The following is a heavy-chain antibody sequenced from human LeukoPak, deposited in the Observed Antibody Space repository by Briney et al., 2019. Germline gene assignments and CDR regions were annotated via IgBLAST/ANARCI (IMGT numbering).Heavy chain of an antibody. CDR2: ISTSGSSI. V-gene: IGHV3-48*03. D-gene: IGHD4-17*01. CDR3: ARDATTELGTVYMDV. Sequence: GGSLRLTCAGSGFTFNTYEINWVRQAPGKGLEGLSHISTSGSSIHYADSVKGRFTISRDNAKNSLYLQMNSLRVEDTAVYYCARDATTELGTVYMDVWGKGTTVTISS. J-gene: IGHJ6*03. CDR1: GFTFNTYE.